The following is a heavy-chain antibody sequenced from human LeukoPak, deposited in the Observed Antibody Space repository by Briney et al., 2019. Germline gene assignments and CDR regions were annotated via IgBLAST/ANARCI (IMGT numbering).Heavy chain of an antibody. CDR3: ARTPQHSYYYYNMDV. CDR1: GGTFSTYA. V-gene: IGHV1-69*05. CDR2: IIPIFGTA. J-gene: IGHJ6*03. Sequence: GASAKVSCKASGGTFSTYAITWVRQAPGQGLEWMGGIIPIFGTANYAQKFQDRVTITTDASTSTVYMELTSLRSEDTAVYYCARTPQHSYYYYNMDVWGKGTTVTVAS. D-gene: IGHD5-18*01.